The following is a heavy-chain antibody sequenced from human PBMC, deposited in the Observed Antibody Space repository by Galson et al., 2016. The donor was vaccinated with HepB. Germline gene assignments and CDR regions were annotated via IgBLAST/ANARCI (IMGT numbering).Heavy chain of an antibody. CDR2: VYSVGST. CDR1: GFTVSNNY. J-gene: IGHJ4*02. CDR3: ARDEISGTTGDY. D-gene: IGHD1-7*01. V-gene: IGHV3-53*01. Sequence: LRLSCAVSGFTVSNNYMSWVRQAPGKGLEWVSLVYSVGSTYYADSVKGRFTISRNNSKNTLYFQMYSLRAEDTAVYYCARDEISGTTGDYWGQGTLVPVS.